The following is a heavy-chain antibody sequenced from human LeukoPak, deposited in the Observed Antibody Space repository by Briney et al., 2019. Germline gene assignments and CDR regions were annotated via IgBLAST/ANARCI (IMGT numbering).Heavy chain of an antibody. V-gene: IGHV3-23*01. D-gene: IGHD2-2*02. J-gene: IGHJ6*02. CDR3: AKGAAWGAVEYQLLYSLYYYYYGMDV. Sequence: GGSLRLSCAASGFTFSSYAMSWVRQAPGKGLEWASAISGSGGSTYYADSVKGRFTISRDNSKNTLYLQMNSLRAEDTAVYYCAKGAAWGAVEYQLLYSLYYYYYGMDVWGQGTTVTVSS. CDR2: ISGSGGST. CDR1: GFTFSSYA.